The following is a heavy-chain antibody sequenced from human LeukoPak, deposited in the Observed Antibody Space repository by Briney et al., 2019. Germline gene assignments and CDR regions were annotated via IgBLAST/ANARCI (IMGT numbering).Heavy chain of an antibody. V-gene: IGHV3-48*01. CDR2: IISSSSTI. Sequence: GGSLRLSCAASGFAFSSYSMNWVRQAPGKGLEWVSYIISSSSTIYYADSVKGRFTISRDNAKNSLYLQMNSLRAEDTAVYYCAREGLGRYDFWSGYYTAEGSDYWGQGTLVTVSS. CDR1: GFAFSSYS. CDR3: AREGLGRYDFWSGYYTAEGSDY. D-gene: IGHD3-3*01. J-gene: IGHJ4*02.